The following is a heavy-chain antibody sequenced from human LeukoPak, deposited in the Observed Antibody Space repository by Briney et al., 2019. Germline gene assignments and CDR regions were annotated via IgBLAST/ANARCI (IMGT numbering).Heavy chain of an antibody. D-gene: IGHD3-22*01. CDR1: GYSFTSYW. J-gene: IGHJ4*02. CDR3: ARRGNYYDSSGYYYAFDY. CDR2: IYPGDSDT. Sequence: GESLKISCKGSGYSFTSYWIGWVRQMLGKGLEWMGIIYPGDSDTRYSPSFQGQVTISADKSISTACLQWSSLKASDTAMYYCARRGNYYDSSGYYYAFDYWGQGTLVTVSS. V-gene: IGHV5-51*01.